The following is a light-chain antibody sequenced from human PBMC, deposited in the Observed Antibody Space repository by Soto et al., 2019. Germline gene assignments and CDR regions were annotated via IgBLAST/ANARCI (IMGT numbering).Light chain of an antibody. CDR3: QQYENWPPVT. CDR2: NSY. CDR1: QSLRHSDGKTY. Sequence: DIVMTQTPLSLSVTPGQPASISCKSSQSLRHSDGKTYLYWYLQKPGQPPRLLIYNSYTRATGIAARFSGSGSGTDFTLTISSLQVEDSAVYFCQQYENWPPVTFGGGTKVDIK. J-gene: IGKJ4*01. V-gene: IGKV2D-29*01.